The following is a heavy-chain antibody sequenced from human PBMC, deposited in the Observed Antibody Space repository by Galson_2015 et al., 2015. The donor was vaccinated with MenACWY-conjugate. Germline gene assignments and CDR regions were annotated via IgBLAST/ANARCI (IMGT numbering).Heavy chain of an antibody. CDR3: ARGRSKPEP. V-gene: IGHV3-7*01. CDR1: GFTFSTYW. J-gene: IGHJ5*02. Sequence: SLRLSCATSGFTFSTYWMSWVRQAPGKGLERVANIKRDGSEKYYADSVKGRFTISRDNAKNSLYLQINSLRVEDTAVYYCARGRSKPEPWGQGPLVTVAS. CDR2: IKRDGSEK. D-gene: IGHD6-13*01.